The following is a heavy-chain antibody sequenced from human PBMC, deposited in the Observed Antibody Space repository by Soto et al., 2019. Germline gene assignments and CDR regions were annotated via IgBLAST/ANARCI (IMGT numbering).Heavy chain of an antibody. V-gene: IGHV1-18*01. CDR2: ISAYNGNT. D-gene: IGHD2-15*01. CDR3: ARLSVVVVAGSRNYGMDV. J-gene: IGHJ6*02. CDR1: GYTFTSYG. Sequence: QVQLVQSGAEVKKPGASVKVSCKASGYTFTSYGISWVRQAPGQGLEWMGWISAYNGNTNYAQKLQGRVTMTTDTXTXTXXMELRSLRSDDTAVYYCARLSVVVVAGSRNYGMDVWGQGTTVTVSS.